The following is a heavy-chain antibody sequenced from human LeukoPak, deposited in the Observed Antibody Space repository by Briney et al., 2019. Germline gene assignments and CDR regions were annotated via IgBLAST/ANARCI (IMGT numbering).Heavy chain of an antibody. D-gene: IGHD2-15*01. J-gene: IGHJ4*02. CDR2: ITSTSIYI. Sequence: GGSLRLSCAASGFAFGTYSIHWVRQAPGKGLEWVASITSTSIYIYYGDSVKGRFIVSRDNARNSLYLQMNSLRAEDTAVYYCARGRPCETCYRDSDYWGQGTLVTVSS. V-gene: IGHV3-21*01. CDR3: ARGRPCETCYRDSDY. CDR1: GFAFGTYS.